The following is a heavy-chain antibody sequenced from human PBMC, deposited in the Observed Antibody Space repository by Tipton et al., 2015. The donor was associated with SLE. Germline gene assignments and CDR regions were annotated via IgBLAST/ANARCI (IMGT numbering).Heavy chain of an antibody. CDR1: GYPISSGYY. V-gene: IGHV4-38-2*01. CDR2: IYYSGST. Sequence: TLSLTCAVSGYPISSGYYWGWIRQPPGKGLEYIGSIYYSGSTYYNPSLKSRVTISVDTSKNQFSLKLNSVTAADTAVYFCARLRYYYDTSGFYFDYWGQGTLVTVSS. D-gene: IGHD3-22*01. J-gene: IGHJ4*02. CDR3: ARLRYYYDTSGFYFDY.